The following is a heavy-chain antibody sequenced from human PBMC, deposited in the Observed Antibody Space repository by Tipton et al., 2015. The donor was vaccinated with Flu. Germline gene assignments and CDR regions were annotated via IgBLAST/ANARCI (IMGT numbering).Heavy chain of an antibody. J-gene: IGHJ4*02. CDR1: GGSISSGSYY. Sequence: TLSLTCTVSGGSISSGSYYWSWIRQPAGKGLEWIGRIYTSGSTNYNPSLKSRVTISVDTSKNQFSLKLSSVTAADTAVYYCARVRSYYDRSGYDYAFDYWGQGTLVTVSS. CDR2: IYTSGST. CDR3: ARVRSYYDRSGYDYAFDY. V-gene: IGHV4-61*02. D-gene: IGHD3-22*01.